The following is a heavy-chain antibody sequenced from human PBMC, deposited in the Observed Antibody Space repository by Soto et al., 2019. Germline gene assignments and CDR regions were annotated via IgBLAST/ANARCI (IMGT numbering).Heavy chain of an antibody. D-gene: IGHD5-12*01. J-gene: IGHJ5*02. CDR3: ARGAPVSRWLRGLEWFAP. CDR1: GYTFTSYG. CDR2: ISAYNGNT. Sequence: QVQLVQSGAEVKKPGASVKVSCKASGYTFTSYGISWVRQAPGQGLEWMGWISAYNGNTNYAQKLQGRVTMTTDTPTSTAYMQRSGPRSDVAAVDSCARGAPVSRWLRGLEWFAPWCQGTLVTASS. V-gene: IGHV1-18*01.